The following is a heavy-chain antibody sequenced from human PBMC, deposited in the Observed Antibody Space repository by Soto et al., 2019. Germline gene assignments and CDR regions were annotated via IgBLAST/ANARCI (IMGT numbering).Heavy chain of an antibody. CDR2: IYPGDSDT. Sequence: GESLKISCKGSGYSFTSYWIGWVRQIPGKGLEWMGIIYPGDSDTRYSPSFQGQVTISADKSISTAYLQWSSLKASDTAMYYCARSFYCGGGSCHTPDCDPGALLSDS. CDR1: GYSFTSYW. V-gene: IGHV5-51*01. D-gene: IGHD2-15*01. CDR3: ARSFYCGGGSCHTPDCDPGALLSDS. J-gene: IGHJ5*01.